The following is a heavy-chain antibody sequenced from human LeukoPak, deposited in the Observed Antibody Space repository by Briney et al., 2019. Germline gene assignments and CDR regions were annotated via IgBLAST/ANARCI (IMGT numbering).Heavy chain of an antibody. CDR2: IYPGDSDS. CDR1: GYSFTSYW. D-gene: IGHD5-18*01. Sequence: GESLKISCKGSGYSFTSYWIGWVRQMPGKGLEWMGIIYPGDSDSRYSPSFQGQVTISADKSISTAYLQWSSLKASDTAMYYCARPTSGIQLWDRGYNWFDAWGQGTLVTVSS. J-gene: IGHJ5*02. V-gene: IGHV5-51*01. CDR3: ARPTSGIQLWDRGYNWFDA.